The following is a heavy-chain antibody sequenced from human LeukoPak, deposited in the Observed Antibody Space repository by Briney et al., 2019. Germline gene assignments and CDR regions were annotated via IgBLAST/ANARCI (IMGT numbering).Heavy chain of an antibody. CDR1: GFTFSSYW. CDR3: ARDKWQWRAEKDYYYYMDV. V-gene: IGHV3-7*01. J-gene: IGHJ6*03. Sequence: GGSLRLSCAASGFTFSSYWMSWVRQAPGKGLEWVANIKQDGSETYYVDSVRGRFTISRDNAKNSLYLQMNSLRAEDTAVYYCARDKWQWRAEKDYYYYMDVWGKGTTVTVSS. CDR2: IKQDGSET. D-gene: IGHD6-19*01.